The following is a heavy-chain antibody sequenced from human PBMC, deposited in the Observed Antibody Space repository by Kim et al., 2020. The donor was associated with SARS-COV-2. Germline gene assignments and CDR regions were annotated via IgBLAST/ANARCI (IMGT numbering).Heavy chain of an antibody. J-gene: IGHJ5*02. D-gene: IGHD2-21*02. CDR3: ARGGRVVTATT. CDR2: T. V-gene: IGHV4-59*09. Sequence: TTHNPSLKIRVTISVGTSKNQFSLKLSSVTAADTAVYYCARGGRVVTATTWGQGTLVTVSS.